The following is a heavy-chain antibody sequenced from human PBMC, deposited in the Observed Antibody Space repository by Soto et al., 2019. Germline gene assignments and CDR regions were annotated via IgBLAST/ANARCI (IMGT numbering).Heavy chain of an antibody. J-gene: IGHJ5*02. CDR1: GGSISSYY. Sequence: SETLSLTCTVSGGSISSYYWSWIRQPPGKGLEWIGYIYYSGSTNYNPSLKSRVTISVDTSKNQFSLKLSSVTAADTAVYYCARLNEDIVVVPAAIDNWFDPWGQGTLVTVSS. CDR3: ARLNEDIVVVPAAIDNWFDP. D-gene: IGHD2-2*02. CDR2: IYYSGST. V-gene: IGHV4-59*08.